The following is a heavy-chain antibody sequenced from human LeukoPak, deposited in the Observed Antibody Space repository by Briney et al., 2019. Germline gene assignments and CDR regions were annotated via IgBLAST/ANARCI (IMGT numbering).Heavy chain of an antibody. Sequence: GGPVKVSCKASGYTFTSYGISWVRPAPGQGIEWMGWISAYNGNTNYAQKLQGRVTMTTDTSTSTAYMELRSLRSDDTAVYYCVGSIAAAGTTIYYYYGMDVWGQGTTVTVSS. D-gene: IGHD6-13*01. V-gene: IGHV1-18*01. CDR2: ISAYNGNT. CDR3: VGSIAAAGTTIYYYYGMDV. J-gene: IGHJ6*02. CDR1: GYTFTSYG.